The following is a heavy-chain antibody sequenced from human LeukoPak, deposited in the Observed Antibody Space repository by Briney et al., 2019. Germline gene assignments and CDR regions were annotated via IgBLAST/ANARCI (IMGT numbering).Heavy chain of an antibody. J-gene: IGHJ5*02. D-gene: IGHD3-16*01. CDR3: ARGWVLGWFDP. CDR1: GGSISSGGYS. V-gene: IGHV4-30-4*07. Sequence: SETLSLTCAVSGGSISSGGYSWSWIRQPPGKGLEWIGYIYYSGSTYYNPSLKSRVTISVDTSKNQFSLKLSSVTAADTAVYYCARGWVLGWFDPWGQGTLVTVSS. CDR2: IYYSGST.